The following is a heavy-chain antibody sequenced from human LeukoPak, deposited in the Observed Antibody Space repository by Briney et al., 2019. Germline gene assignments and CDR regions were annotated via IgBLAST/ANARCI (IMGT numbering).Heavy chain of an antibody. CDR3: AREYHGRGVSLDY. D-gene: IGHD3-10*01. V-gene: IGHV4-30-4*01. CDR1: GGSISSDDYY. J-gene: IGHJ4*02. CDR2: IYYSGST. Sequence: SETLSLTCTVSGGSISSDDYYWSWIRQPPGKGLEWIGYIYYSGSTYYNPSLKSRITISVDTSKNQFSLKLSPVTAADTAVYYCAREYHGRGVSLDYWGQGTLVTVSS.